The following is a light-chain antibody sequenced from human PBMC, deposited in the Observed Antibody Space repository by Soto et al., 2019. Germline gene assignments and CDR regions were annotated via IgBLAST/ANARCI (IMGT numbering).Light chain of an antibody. V-gene: IGKV3-15*01. Sequence: IALTQSPGNLSLSPGNRDTLSCGGSQSVSSTSLAWYQQKPGQAPRLLIYGASTTATGIPARGIVSGYGTEFTLTISCLQSEDFAVSNCQQYDDWPLTFAQGTRLEIK. CDR2: GAS. CDR3: QQYDDWPLT. J-gene: IGKJ5*01. CDR1: QSVSST.